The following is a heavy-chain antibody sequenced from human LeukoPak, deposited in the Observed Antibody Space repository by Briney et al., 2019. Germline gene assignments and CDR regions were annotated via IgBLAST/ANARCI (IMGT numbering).Heavy chain of an antibody. CDR2: IRYDGSNK. CDR1: GFTFSSYG. D-gene: IGHD5-24*01. Sequence: GGSLRLSCAAPGFTFSSYGMPWVRQAPGKGLEWVEFIRYDGSNKYYADSVKGRFTISRDNSKNTLYLQMNSLRAEDTAVYYCAKGGDGYNFFDYWGQGTLVTVSS. V-gene: IGHV3-30*02. CDR3: AKGGDGYNFFDY. J-gene: IGHJ4*02.